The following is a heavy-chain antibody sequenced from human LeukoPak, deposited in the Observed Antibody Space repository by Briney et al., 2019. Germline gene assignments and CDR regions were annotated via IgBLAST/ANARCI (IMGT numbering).Heavy chain of an antibody. D-gene: IGHD2-2*01. CDR2: IFYSGST. Sequence: SETLSLTCTVSGGSISSYYWSWIRQPPGKGLEWIGYIFYSGSTNYNPSLKSRVTISVDTSKNQFSLKLSSVTAADTAVYYCARDYCSSTSCYGKYAFDIWGQGTTVTVSS. V-gene: IGHV4-59*01. J-gene: IGHJ3*02. CDR1: GGSISSYY. CDR3: ARDYCSSTSCYGKYAFDI.